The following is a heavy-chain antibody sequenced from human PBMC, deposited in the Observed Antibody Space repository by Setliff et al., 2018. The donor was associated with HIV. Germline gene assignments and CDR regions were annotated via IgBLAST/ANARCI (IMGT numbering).Heavy chain of an antibody. J-gene: IGHJ4*02. CDR2: IYYSGST. D-gene: IGHD3-10*01. CDR1: GGSISSGDYY. V-gene: IGHV4-30-4*08. CDR3: ARLSGGMVPNY. Sequence: LSLTCTVSGGSISSGDYYWSWIRQPPGKGLEWIGYIYYSGSTYYNPSLKSRLTISVDTSKNQILLRLSSVTAADTAVYYCARLSGGMVPNYWGQGTLVTVSS.